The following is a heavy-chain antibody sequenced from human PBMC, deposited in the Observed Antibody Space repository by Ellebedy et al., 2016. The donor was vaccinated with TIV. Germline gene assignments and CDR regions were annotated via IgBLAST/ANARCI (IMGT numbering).Heavy chain of an antibody. J-gene: IGHJ4*02. Sequence: PGGSLRLSCAASGVSFSRYAMSWVRQAPGKGLEWVSGIFGSGGGISYADSVKGRFTISRDNSKSMVHLQMNSLRPEDTAGYYCAKDRTSGDGYWVFDQWGQGTLVTVSS. CDR1: GVSFSRYA. CDR2: IFGSGGGI. CDR3: AKDRTSGDGYWVFDQ. V-gene: IGHV3-23*01. D-gene: IGHD5-18*01.